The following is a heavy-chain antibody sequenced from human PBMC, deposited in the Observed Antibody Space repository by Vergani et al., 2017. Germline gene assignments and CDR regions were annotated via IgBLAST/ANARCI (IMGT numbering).Heavy chain of an antibody. CDR2: ISGSGGST. CDR3: AKDIVVVPAAFQFDP. V-gene: IGHV3-23*01. Sequence: EVQLLESGGGLVQPGGFLRLSCAASGFTFSSYAMSWVRQAPGKGLEWVSAISGSGGSTYYADSVKGRFTISRDNSKNTLYLQMNSLRAEDTAVYYCAKDIVVVPAAFQFDPWGQGTLVTVSS. J-gene: IGHJ5*02. D-gene: IGHD2-2*01. CDR1: GFTFSSYA.